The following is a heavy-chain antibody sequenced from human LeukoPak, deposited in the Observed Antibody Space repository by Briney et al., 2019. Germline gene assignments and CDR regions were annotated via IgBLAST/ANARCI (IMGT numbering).Heavy chain of an antibody. CDR2: INHSGSA. V-gene: IGHV4-34*01. CDR1: GGSFSGYY. Sequence: SETLSLTCAVYGGSFSGYYWSWIRQPPGKGLEWIGEINHSGSANYNPSLKSRVTISVDTSKNQFSLKLSSVTAADTAVYYCAREVGGILTGYYSDYWGQGTLVTVSS. CDR3: AREVGGILTGYYSDY. D-gene: IGHD3-9*01. J-gene: IGHJ4*02.